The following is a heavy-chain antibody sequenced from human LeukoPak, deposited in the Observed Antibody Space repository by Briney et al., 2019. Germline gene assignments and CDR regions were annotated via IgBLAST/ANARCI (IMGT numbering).Heavy chain of an antibody. Sequence: ASVKVSCKASGYTLTGYYMHWVRQAPGQGLEWMGRINPNSGGTNYAQKFQGRVTMTRDTSISTAYMELSRLRSDDTAVYYCARDPGTTVTRFDYWGQGTLVTVSS. V-gene: IGHV1-2*06. J-gene: IGHJ4*02. CDR2: INPNSGGT. CDR3: ARDPGTTVTRFDY. CDR1: GYTLTGYY. D-gene: IGHD4-17*01.